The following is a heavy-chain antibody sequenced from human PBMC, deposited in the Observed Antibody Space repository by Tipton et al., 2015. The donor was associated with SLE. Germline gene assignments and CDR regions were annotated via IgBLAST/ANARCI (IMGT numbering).Heavy chain of an antibody. D-gene: IGHD1-26*01. CDR3: ATGRGLQEDY. CDR1: GYTFTGYF. V-gene: IGHV1-2*02. Sequence: QLVQSGAEVKKPGASVKVSCKASGYTFTGYFIHWVRQAPGQGLEWMGWINPKSGTSTYAEKFQGRVTMTRDTSITTAYMEFNTLISDDTAVYYCATGRGLQEDYWGQGTLVTVSS. J-gene: IGHJ4*02. CDR2: INPKSGTS.